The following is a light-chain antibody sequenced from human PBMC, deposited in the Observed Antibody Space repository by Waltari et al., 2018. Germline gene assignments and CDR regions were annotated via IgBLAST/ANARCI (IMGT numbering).Light chain of an antibody. CDR3: QHRGNWPYT. Sequence: EIVLTQSPATLSLSPGERATLSCRASQSVSSYLAWYQQKPGQAPRPLIYDASNRATGIPARFSGSGSGTDFTLTISSLEPEDFAVYYCQHRGNWPYTFGQGTKVEIK. CDR2: DAS. CDR1: QSVSSY. V-gene: IGKV3-11*01. J-gene: IGKJ2*01.